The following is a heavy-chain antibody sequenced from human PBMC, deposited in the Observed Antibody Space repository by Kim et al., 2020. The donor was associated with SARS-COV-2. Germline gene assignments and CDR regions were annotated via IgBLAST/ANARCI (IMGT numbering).Heavy chain of an antibody. CDR3: AKDKDYGGNPDYFDY. J-gene: IGHJ4*02. Sequence: ASVKGRYTISRDNSKNTLYLQMNSLRAEDTAVYYCAKDKDYGGNPDYFDYWGQGTLVTVSS. V-gene: IGHV3-23*01. D-gene: IGHD4-17*01.